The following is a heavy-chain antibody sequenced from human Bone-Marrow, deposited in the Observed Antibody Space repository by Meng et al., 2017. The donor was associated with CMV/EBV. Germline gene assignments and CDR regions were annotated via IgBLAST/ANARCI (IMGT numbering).Heavy chain of an antibody. Sequence: GESLKISCAASGFTFSSYAMHWVRQAPGQGLEWVAVISYDGSNKYYADSVKGRFTISRDNSKNTLYLQMNSLRAEDTAVYYCARGRSDYFDYWGQGTLVTVSS. V-gene: IGHV3-30-3*01. J-gene: IGHJ4*02. CDR3: ARGRSDYFDY. CDR2: ISYDGSNK. CDR1: GFTFSSYA.